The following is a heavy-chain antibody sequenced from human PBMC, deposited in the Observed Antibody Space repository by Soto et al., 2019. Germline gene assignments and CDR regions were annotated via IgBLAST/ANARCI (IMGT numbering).Heavy chain of an antibody. CDR3: TREGDYIWGSYRGGPNDAFYI. J-gene: IGHJ3*02. V-gene: IGHV3-49*03. CDR1: GFTFGDYA. Sequence: GGSLRLSCTASGFTFGDYAMSWFRQAPGKGLEWVGFIRSKAYGGTTEYAASVKGRFTITRDDSKSIAYLQMNSLKTEYTAVYYCTREGDYIWGSYRGGPNDAFYIWGQGTMVTVSS. D-gene: IGHD3-16*01. CDR2: IRSKAYGGTT.